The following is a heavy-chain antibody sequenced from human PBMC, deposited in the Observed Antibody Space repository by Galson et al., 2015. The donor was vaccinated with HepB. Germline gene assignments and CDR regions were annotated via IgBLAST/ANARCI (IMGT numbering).Heavy chain of an antibody. CDR3: ARGYVRGSHRPDY. J-gene: IGHJ4*02. V-gene: IGHV1-3*01. D-gene: IGHD3-16*02. Sequence: SVKVSCKASGYSFTDYGIHWVRQAPEQRLEWMGWINAGSGDTKYSQNFQGSVTITRDTSASTAYMELSSLRSEDTALYYCARGYVRGSHRPDYWGQGTLVTVSS. CDR1: GYSFTDYG. CDR2: INAGSGDT.